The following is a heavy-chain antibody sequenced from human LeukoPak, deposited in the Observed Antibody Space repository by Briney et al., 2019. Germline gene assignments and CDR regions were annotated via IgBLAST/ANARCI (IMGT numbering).Heavy chain of an antibody. J-gene: IGHJ6*02. D-gene: IGHD2-21*02. V-gene: IGHV4-39*07. CDR1: GGSISSSSYY. Sequence: SETLSLTCTVSGGSISSSSYYWGWIRQPPGKGLEWIGEISHSGSTNYNASLKSRVTISVDKSKNQFSLNLSSVTAADTAVYYCARGTRRERLLLVYYGLDVWGRGTTVTVSS. CDR3: ARGTRRERLLLVYYGLDV. CDR2: ISHSGST.